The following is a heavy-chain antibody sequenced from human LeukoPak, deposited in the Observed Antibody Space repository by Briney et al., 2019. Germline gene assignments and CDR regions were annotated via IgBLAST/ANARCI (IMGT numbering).Heavy chain of an antibody. V-gene: IGHV4-4*02. J-gene: IGHJ3*02. CDR3: ARHGARRYGSGKGAFDI. D-gene: IGHD3-10*01. CDR2: INHSGST. CDR1: GGSISSSNW. Sequence: PSGTLSLTCAVSGGSISSSNWWSWVRQPPGKGLEWIGEINHSGSTNYNPSLKSRVTISVDTSKNQFSLKLSSVTAADTAVYYCARHGARRYGSGKGAFDIWGQGTMVTVSS.